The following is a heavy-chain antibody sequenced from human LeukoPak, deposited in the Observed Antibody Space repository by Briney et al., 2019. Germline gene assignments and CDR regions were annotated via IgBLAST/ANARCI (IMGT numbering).Heavy chain of an antibody. CDR3: ARSGDIVATTDAFDI. CDR2: IIPIFGTA. Sequence: SVKVSCKASGGTFSSYAISWVRQAPGQGLEWMGGIIPIFGTANYAQKFQGRVTITADESTSTAYMELSSLRSEDTAVYYCARSGDIVATTDAFDIWGQGTMVTVSS. V-gene: IGHV1-69*01. D-gene: IGHD5-12*01. J-gene: IGHJ3*02. CDR1: GGTFSSYA.